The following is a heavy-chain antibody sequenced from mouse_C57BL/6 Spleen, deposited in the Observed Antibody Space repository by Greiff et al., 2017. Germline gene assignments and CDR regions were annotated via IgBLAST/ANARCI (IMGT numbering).Heavy chain of an antibody. V-gene: IGHV1-52*01. CDR2: IDPSDSET. J-gene: IGHJ2*01. Sequence: QVQLQQSGAELVRPGSSVKLSCKASGYTFTSYWMHWVKQRPIQGLEWIGNIDPSDSETHYTQKFKDKATLTVDKSSSTAYMQLSSLTSEDSAVYYCARGLGYFDYWGQGTTLTVSS. CDR3: ARGLGYFDY. D-gene: IGHD2-10*02. CDR1: GYTFTSYW.